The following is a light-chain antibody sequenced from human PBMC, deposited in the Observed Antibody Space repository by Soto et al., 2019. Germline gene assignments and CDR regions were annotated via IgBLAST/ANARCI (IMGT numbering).Light chain of an antibody. CDR3: QQYDSSYT. Sequence: EIVLTQSPGTVSSSPGERVTLSCRASQTIANNFLAWYQHRPGQAPRVVVYGASSRATGIPDRFSDSGSGTEFTLTISRLEPEDFAVYYCQQYDSSYTFGQGTKLE. CDR1: QTIANNF. J-gene: IGKJ2*01. CDR2: GAS. V-gene: IGKV3-20*01.